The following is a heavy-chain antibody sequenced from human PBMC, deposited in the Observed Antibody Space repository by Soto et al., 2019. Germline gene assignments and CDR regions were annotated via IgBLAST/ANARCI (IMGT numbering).Heavy chain of an antibody. J-gene: IGHJ5*02. V-gene: IGHV1-24*01. CDR1: GGTFSSYA. CDR2: FDPEDGET. Sequence: GASVKVSCKASGGTFSSYAISWVRQAPEKGLEWMGGFDPEDGETIYAQKFQGRVTMTEDTSTDTAYMELSSLRSEDTAVYYCATLSLRFLEWLSPGNWFDPWGQGTLVTVSS. D-gene: IGHD3-3*01. CDR3: ATLSLRFLEWLSPGNWFDP.